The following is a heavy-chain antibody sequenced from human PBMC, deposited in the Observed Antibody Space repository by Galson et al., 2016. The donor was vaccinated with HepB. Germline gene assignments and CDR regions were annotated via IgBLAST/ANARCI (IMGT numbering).Heavy chain of an antibody. CDR3: ARMVPLYSGGWYVRGDGWFDP. V-gene: IGHV3-11*01. CDR2: ISGSADSR. J-gene: IGHJ5*02. Sequence: SQRLSCAASGFTFSHYFVSWIHQAPGKGLEWVSYISGSADSRRYADSVKGRFTLSRDNSKNSLYLQMNNLRTEDTAVYYCARMVPLYSGGWYVRGDGWFDPWGQGTLVTVSS. D-gene: IGHD6-19*01. CDR1: GFTFSHYF.